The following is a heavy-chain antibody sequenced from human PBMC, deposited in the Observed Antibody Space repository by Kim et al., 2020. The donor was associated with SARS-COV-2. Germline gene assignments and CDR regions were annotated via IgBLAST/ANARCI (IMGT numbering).Heavy chain of an antibody. J-gene: IGHJ5*02. CDR3: ARDQPSEWPPHP. D-gene: IGHD3-3*01. Sequence: SVKVSCKASGGTFSSYAISWVRQAPGQGLEWMGGIIPIFGTANYAQKFQGRVTITADESTSTAYMELSSLRSEDTAVYYCARDQPSEWPPHPWGQGTLVTVSS. V-gene: IGHV1-69*13. CDR2: IIPIFGTA. CDR1: GGTFSSYA.